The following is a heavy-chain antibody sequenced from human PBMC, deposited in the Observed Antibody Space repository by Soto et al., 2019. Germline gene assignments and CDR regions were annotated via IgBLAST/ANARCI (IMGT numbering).Heavy chain of an antibody. CDR3: AKDGSYYDYVWGTYRYLFDY. CDR2: ISYDGSNK. V-gene: IGHV3-30*18. CDR1: GFTFSSYG. Sequence: PGGSLRLSCAASGFTFSSYGMHWVRQAPGKGLEWVAVISYDGSNKYYADSVKGRFTISRDNSKNTLYLQMNSLRAEDTAVYYCAKDGSYYDYVWGTYRYLFDYWGQGALVTVSS. D-gene: IGHD3-16*02. J-gene: IGHJ4*02.